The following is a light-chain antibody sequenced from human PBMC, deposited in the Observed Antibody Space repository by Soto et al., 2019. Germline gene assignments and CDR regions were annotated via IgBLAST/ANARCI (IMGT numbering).Light chain of an antibody. J-gene: IGKJ1*01. Sequence: LSVSVGDRVSITCRASQDISMYLSWYQQKPGKAPELLIYAASTLQSGVPSRFSGSGSGTEFTLTISSLQAEDVATYYCQQLDSYPRTFGQGTKVDIK. V-gene: IGKV1-9*01. CDR3: QQLDSYPRT. CDR2: AAS. CDR1: QDISMY.